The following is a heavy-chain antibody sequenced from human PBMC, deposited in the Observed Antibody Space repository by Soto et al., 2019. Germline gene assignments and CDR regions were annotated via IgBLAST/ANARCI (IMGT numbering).Heavy chain of an antibody. J-gene: IGHJ4*02. D-gene: IGHD2-2*01. Sequence: GGSLRLSCTVSGFAFSNYGINWVRQAPGKGLEWVSSISKSDYTYYSDSVKGRFTISRDNAKNSVSLQMNTLRVEDTAVYYCAREDSIVIPAVSDFWGQGTLVTAPQ. CDR1: GFAFSNYG. V-gene: IGHV3-21*01. CDR2: ISKSDYT. CDR3: AREDSIVIPAVSDF.